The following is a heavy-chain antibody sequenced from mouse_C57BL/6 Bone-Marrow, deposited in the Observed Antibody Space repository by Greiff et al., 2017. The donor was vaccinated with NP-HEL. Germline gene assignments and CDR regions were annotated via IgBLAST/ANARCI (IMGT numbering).Heavy chain of an antibody. CDR2: ISGGGGNT. J-gene: IGHJ4*01. CDR3: ARHGGITTVVSRMDY. D-gene: IGHD1-1*01. Sequence: EVMLVESGGGLVKPGGSLKLSCAASGFTFSSYTMSWVRQTPEKRLEWVATISGGGGNTYYPDSVKGRFTISRDNAKNTLYLQMSRLRSEDTALYYCARHGGITTVVSRMDYWGQGTSVTVSS. V-gene: IGHV5-9*01. CDR1: GFTFSSYT.